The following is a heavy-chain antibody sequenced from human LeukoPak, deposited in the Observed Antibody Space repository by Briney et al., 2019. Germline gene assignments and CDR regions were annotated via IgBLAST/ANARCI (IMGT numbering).Heavy chain of an antibody. J-gene: IGHJ3*02. CDR2: IYYGGST. D-gene: IGHD3-16*01. V-gene: IGHV4-59*01. CDR3: ARTYVANAFDI. CDR1: GGSISSYY. Sequence: PSETLSLTCTVSGGSISSYYWSWIRQPPGKGPEWIGYIYYGGSTNYNPSLKSRVAISVDTSKNQFSLKLSSVTAADTAVYYCARTYVANAFDIWGQGTMVTVSS.